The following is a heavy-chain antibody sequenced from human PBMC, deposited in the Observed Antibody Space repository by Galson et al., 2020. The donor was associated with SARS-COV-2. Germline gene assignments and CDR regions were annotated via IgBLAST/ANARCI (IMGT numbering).Heavy chain of an antibody. CDR2: IYPNGRT. J-gene: IGHJ2*01. Sequence: SETPSLTCAVSGYSVSTTNYWGWVRLAPGKGLEWIGSIYPNGRTYYNPSLESRVTISVDTSMNHFSLTLASVTAADTALYYCARQGVNMIVLVTVPGWFFDLWGRGTLVTVSS. D-gene: IGHD2-21*02. V-gene: IGHV4-38-2*01. CDR1: GYSVSTTNY. CDR3: ARQGVNMIVLVTVPGWFFDL.